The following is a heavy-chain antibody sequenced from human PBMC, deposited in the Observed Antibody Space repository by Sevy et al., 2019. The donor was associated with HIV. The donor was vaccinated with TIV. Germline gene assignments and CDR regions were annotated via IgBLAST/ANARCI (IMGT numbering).Heavy chain of an antibody. CDR1: GFTVSGNY. D-gene: IGHD6-13*01. J-gene: IGHJ3*02. V-gene: IGHV3-53*01. CDR2: IYSDGDT. Sequence: GGSLRLSCAASGFTVSGNYMSWVRQAPGKGLGWVSVIYSDGDTDYADTVKVRFTLSRDISKNTLYLQMNSLRAEDTAVYYCARGAAAYAFNIWGQGTMVTVSS. CDR3: ARGAAAYAFNI.